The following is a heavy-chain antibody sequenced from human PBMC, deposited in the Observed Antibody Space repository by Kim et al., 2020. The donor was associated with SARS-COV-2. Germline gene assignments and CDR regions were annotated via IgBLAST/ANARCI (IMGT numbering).Heavy chain of an antibody. Sequence: SETLSLTCTVSGGSVSRGSYYWSWIRQPPGKGLEWIGYIYYSGSTNYNPSLKSRVTISVDTSKNQFSLKLSSVTAADTAVYYCARGRGDIVVVVAATPPSFDYWGQGTLVTVSS. V-gene: IGHV4-61*01. CDR2: IYYSGST. D-gene: IGHD2-15*01. J-gene: IGHJ4*02. CDR1: GGSVSRGSYY. CDR3: ARGRGDIVVVVAATPPSFDY.